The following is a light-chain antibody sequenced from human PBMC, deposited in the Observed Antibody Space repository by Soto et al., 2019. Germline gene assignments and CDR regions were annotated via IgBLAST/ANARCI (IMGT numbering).Light chain of an antibody. CDR2: KVS. V-gene: IGKV2-30*01. J-gene: IGKJ3*01. Sequence: DVVMTQSPLSLPVTLGQPASISCRSSQTLVYSDGKIYLNWFQQRPGQSPRRLIYKVSNRDSGVPDRFSGSASGSDFTLKSSSVEAEEVGVYYCMQGTHCPFAFGPGTRVNIK. CDR1: QTLVYSDGKIY. CDR3: MQGTHCPFA.